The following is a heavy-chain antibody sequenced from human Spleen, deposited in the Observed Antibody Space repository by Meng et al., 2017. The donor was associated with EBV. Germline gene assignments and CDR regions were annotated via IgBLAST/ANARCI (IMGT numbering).Heavy chain of an antibody. J-gene: IGHJ4*02. Sequence: QVHSPASGPGLVKPSQTLSLTCAVSGVSISSSGYYWSWIRQPPGKGLEWIGYIYYSGTTYYNPSLKSRVTISVGTSKNHFSLKLNSVTAADTAVYYCARASYFYDTSAFDYWGQGTLVTVSS. CDR3: ARASYFYDTSAFDY. CDR1: GVSISSSGYY. CDR2: IYYSGTT. V-gene: IGHV4-30-4*01. D-gene: IGHD3-22*01.